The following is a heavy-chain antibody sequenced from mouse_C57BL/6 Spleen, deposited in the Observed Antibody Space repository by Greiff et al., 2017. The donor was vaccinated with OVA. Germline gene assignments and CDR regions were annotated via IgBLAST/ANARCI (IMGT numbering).Heavy chain of an antibody. CDR3: ARREFYYGSSYNY. J-gene: IGHJ2*01. D-gene: IGHD1-1*01. CDR1: GYTFTSYW. V-gene: IGHV1-61*01. CDR2: IYPSDSET. Sequence: QVQLQQSGAELVRPGSSVKLSCKASGYTFTSYWMDWVKQRPGQGLEWIGNIYPSDSETHYNQKFKDKATLTVDKSSSTAYMQLSSLTSEDSAVYYCARREFYYGSSYNYWGQGTTLTVSS.